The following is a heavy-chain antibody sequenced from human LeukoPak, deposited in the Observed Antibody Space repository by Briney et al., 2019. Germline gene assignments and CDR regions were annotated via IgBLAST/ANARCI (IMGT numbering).Heavy chain of an antibody. D-gene: IGHD3-9*01. V-gene: IGHV1-18*01. J-gene: IGHJ4*02. Sequence: ASVKVSCKASGYTFTSYGISWVRQAPGQGLEWMGWISPYNGNTNYVQNLQGRVTMTTDTSTITAYMELRSLRPDDTAVYYCARALLTRWADYWGQGTLVTVSS. CDR1: GYTFTSYG. CDR3: ARALLTRWADY. CDR2: ISPYNGNT.